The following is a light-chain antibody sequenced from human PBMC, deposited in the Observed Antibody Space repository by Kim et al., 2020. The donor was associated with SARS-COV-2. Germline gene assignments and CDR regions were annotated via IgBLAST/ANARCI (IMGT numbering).Light chain of an antibody. CDR1: SGNIASNY. Sequence: NFMLTQPHSVSESPGKTVTISCTRSSGNIASNYVQWFQQRPGSAPTTVIYEHNQRPSGVPDRFSGSIDSSSNSASLTISGLKTEDEADYYCQCYDSSNQVFGGGTQLTVL. CDR3: QCYDSSNQV. CDR2: EHN. V-gene: IGLV6-57*04. J-gene: IGLJ2*01.